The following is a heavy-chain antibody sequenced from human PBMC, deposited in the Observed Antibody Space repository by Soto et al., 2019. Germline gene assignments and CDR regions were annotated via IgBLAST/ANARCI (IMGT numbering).Heavy chain of an antibody. J-gene: IGHJ4*02. V-gene: IGHV3-13*01. D-gene: IGHD3-10*01. CDR1: GFTFSSYD. Sequence: EVQLVESGGGLVQPGGSLRLSCAASGFTFSSYDMHWVRQATGKGLEWVSTIGSAGDTYYPGSVKGRFTISRENAKNSLFLQMNSLSAEDTAVYDCARGRGPGLYYFYYSGQGTLVTVSS. CDR3: ARGRGPGLYYFYY. CDR2: IGSAGDT.